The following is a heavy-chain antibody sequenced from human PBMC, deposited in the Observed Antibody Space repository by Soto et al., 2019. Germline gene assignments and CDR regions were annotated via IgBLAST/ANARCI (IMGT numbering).Heavy chain of an antibody. V-gene: IGHV4-59*08. Sequence: SETLSLTCTVSGASISNYYWSWIRQPPGKGLEWIGYIYYSGSTKYNPSLKSRVTISVATSKNQFSLRLRSVTAADSAVYYCARSGDYTNYYYYYMDVWGKGTTVTVSS. CDR1: GASISNYY. CDR3: ARSGDYTNYYYYYMDV. D-gene: IGHD4-17*01. CDR2: IYYSGST. J-gene: IGHJ6*03.